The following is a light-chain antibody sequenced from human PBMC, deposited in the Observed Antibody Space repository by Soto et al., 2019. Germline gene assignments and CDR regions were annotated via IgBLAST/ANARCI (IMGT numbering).Light chain of an antibody. V-gene: IGKV4-1*01. CDR3: QQYYRTPWT. CDR1: QSVLYSSNNKNY. Sequence: DIVMTQSPDSLAVSLGERATINCKSSQSVLYSSNNKNYLAWYQQKPGQPPKLLIYWASTRESGVPDRFSGSGSVTDFTLTISSLQAEDVAVYYCQQYYRTPWTFRQEPKVQIQ. CDR2: WAS. J-gene: IGKJ1*01.